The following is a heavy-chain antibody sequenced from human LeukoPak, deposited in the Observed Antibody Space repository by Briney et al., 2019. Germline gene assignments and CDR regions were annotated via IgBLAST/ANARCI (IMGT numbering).Heavy chain of an antibody. Sequence: GGSLRLSCAASGFTLSNYWMHWVRQAPGKGLVWVSRISSDGASTVYADSVKGRFTISRDTAKNTLYLQMNSLRAEDTAVYYCAADNARSHDYGAYWGQGTLVTVSS. CDR2: ISSDGAST. V-gene: IGHV3-74*01. J-gene: IGHJ4*02. CDR3: AADNARSHDYGAY. D-gene: IGHD1-14*01. CDR1: GFTLSNYW.